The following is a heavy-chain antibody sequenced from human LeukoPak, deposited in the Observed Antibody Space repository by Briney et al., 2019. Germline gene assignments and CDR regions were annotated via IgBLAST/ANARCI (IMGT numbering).Heavy chain of an antibody. Sequence: ASETLSLTCTVSGGSISSYYWSWIRQPPGKGLEWIGYIYYSGSTNYNPSLKSRVTISVDTSKNQFSLKLSSVTAADTAVYYCARDKGYSSSWTHFDPWGQGTLVTVSS. J-gene: IGHJ5*02. CDR1: GGSISSYY. V-gene: IGHV4-59*01. CDR2: IYYSGST. CDR3: ARDKGYSSSWTHFDP. D-gene: IGHD6-13*01.